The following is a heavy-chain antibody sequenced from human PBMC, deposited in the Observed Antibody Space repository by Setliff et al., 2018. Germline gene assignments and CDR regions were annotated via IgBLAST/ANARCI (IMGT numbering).Heavy chain of an antibody. CDR2: VHFTGST. D-gene: IGHD2-15*01. V-gene: IGHV4-59*08. J-gene: IGHJ4*02. Sequence: SETLSLTCNVSGASIRNFYWTWIRQPPGKGLEWIGYVHFTGSTNYNPSLKSRVTMSVDTSKNQFSLNLTSVTAADTAVYYCARASVVHAIAVGYWGQGTLVTVSS. CDR3: ARASVVHAIAVGY. CDR1: GASIRNFY.